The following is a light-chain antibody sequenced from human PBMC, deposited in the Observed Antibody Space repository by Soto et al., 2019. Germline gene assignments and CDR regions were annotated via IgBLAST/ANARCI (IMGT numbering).Light chain of an antibody. Sequence: DIQMTQSPSTLSASVGDRVTITCRASQSISSWLAWYQQKPGKAPKVLIYDASSLESGVPSRFSGTGSGTEFTLTISSLRPDDFATYYCQQYNSYPRTFGQGTKV. CDR2: DAS. CDR3: QQYNSYPRT. J-gene: IGKJ1*01. CDR1: QSISSW. V-gene: IGKV1-5*01.